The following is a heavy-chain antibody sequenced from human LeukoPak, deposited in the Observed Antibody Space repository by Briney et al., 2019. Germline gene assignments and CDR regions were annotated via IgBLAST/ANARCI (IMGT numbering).Heavy chain of an antibody. CDR1: GYSFTSYW. V-gene: IGHV5-51*01. CDR2: IYPGDSDT. D-gene: IGHD3-10*01. CDR3: ARRSLTAEYFQH. J-gene: IGHJ1*01. Sequence: GESLKISCKGSGYSFTSYWIGWVRQMPGKGLEWMAVIYPGDSDTRYSPSFQGQVTISADKSITTAYLQWSSLKASDTAMYYCARRSLTAEYFQHWGQGTLVTVSS.